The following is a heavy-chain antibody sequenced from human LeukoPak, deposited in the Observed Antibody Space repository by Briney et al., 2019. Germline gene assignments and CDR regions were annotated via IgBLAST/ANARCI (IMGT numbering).Heavy chain of an antibody. D-gene: IGHD1-26*01. CDR1: GFTFSSYS. Sequence: GGSLRLSCAASGFTFSSYSMNWVRQAPGKGLERVSFTSSSSSTIYYADSVKGRFTISRDNAKNSLYLQMNSLRAEDTAVYYCARDRGGSYSAIDYWGQGTLVTVSS. J-gene: IGHJ4*02. CDR3: ARDRGGSYSAIDY. V-gene: IGHV3-48*04. CDR2: TSSSSSTI.